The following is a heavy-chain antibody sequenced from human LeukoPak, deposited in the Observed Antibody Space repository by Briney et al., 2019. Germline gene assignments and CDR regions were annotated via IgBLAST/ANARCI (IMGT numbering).Heavy chain of an antibody. J-gene: IGHJ4*02. CDR2: IYYTGST. CDR3: ARGLPGARITCHFDS. CDR1: GGSISTYF. D-gene: IGHD1-1*01. Sequence: PSETLPLTCTVSGGSISTYFWSWIRQHPGKGLEWIGYIYYTGSTTYNPSLQSRVTISVDTSKNNFSLRLNPVTAADTAVYFCARGLPGARITCHFDSWGQGTLVAVSS. V-gene: IGHV4-59*12.